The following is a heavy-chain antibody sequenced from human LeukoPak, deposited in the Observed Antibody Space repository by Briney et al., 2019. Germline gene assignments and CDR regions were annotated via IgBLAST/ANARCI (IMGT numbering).Heavy chain of an antibody. D-gene: IGHD2-2*01. J-gene: IGHJ3*02. V-gene: IGHV4-59*01. Sequence: SETLSLTCTVSGGSISSYYWSWIRQPPGKGLEWIGYIYYSGSTNYNPSLKSRVTISVDTSKNQFSLKLSSVTAAETAVYYCARDRLRYCSSTSCIDVFDIWGQGTMVTVSS. CDR1: GGSISSYY. CDR2: IYYSGST. CDR3: ARDRLRYCSSTSCIDVFDI.